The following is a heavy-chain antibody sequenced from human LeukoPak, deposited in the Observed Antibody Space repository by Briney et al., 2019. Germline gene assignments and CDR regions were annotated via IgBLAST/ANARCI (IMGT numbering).Heavy chain of an antibody. CDR2: ISAYNGNT. V-gene: IGHV1-18*01. Sequence: ASVKVSCKASGYTFTSYGISWVRQAPGQGLEWMGWISAYNGNTNYAQKVQGRVTMTRDTPISTAYMGLSRLRSDDTAVYYCARSVAADADPGYWGQGTLVTVSS. J-gene: IGHJ4*02. CDR3: ARSVAADADPGY. D-gene: IGHD6-13*01. CDR1: GYTFTSYG.